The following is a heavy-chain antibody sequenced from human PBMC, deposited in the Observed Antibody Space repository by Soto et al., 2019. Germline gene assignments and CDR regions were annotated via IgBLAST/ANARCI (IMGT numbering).Heavy chain of an antibody. J-gene: IGHJ4*02. CDR3: ARDLRSYYYDGTGCDY. CDR1: GFTFRSYG. CDR2: IWYDGSKK. Sequence: QVQLVESGGGVVQPGRSLRLSCAASGFTFRSYGMHWVRQAPGKGLEWVAVIWYDGSKKYYADSVKGRFTISRNNSKNTLDLEMNSLRAEDTAVYYCARDLRSYYYDGTGCDYWGQGTPVTVSS. V-gene: IGHV3-33*01. D-gene: IGHD3-22*01.